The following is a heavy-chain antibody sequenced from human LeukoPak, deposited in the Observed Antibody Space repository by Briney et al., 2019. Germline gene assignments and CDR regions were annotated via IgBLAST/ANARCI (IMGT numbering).Heavy chain of an antibody. CDR1: GYTLTELS. Sequence: GASVKVSCKVSGYTLTELSMHWVRQAPGKGLEWMGGFDPEDGETIYAQKFQGRVTMTEDTSTDTAYMELSSLRAEDTAVYYCAKGVRSGWYPNWFDPWGQETLVTVSS. CDR2: FDPEDGET. J-gene: IGHJ5*02. CDR3: AKGVRSGWYPNWFDP. V-gene: IGHV1-24*01. D-gene: IGHD6-19*01.